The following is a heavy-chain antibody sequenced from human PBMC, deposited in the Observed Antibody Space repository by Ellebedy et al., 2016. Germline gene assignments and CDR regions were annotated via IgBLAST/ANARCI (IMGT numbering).Heavy chain of an antibody. CDR2: IYPEDADT. Sequence: GGSLRLXXEASGYIFTDYWIAWVRQRPGKGLEWMGIIYPEDADTKYSPSFEGQVTISADRTTRIASLQWRSLRDSDSAVYYCARGLLEGEPHGLAVWGQGTAVIVSS. CDR3: ARGLLEGEPHGLAV. V-gene: IGHV5-51*01. D-gene: IGHD1-26*01. CDR1: GYIFTDYW. J-gene: IGHJ6*02.